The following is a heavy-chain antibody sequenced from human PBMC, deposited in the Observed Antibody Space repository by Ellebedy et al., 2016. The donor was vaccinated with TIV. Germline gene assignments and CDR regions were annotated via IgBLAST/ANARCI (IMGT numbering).Heavy chain of an antibody. Sequence: GGSLRLSCAASGFTFSSYAMSWVRQAPGKGLEWVSAISGSGGSTYYSDSVKGRLTISRDNSKNTLYLQMNSLRAEDTAVYYCAKLGFDILTGCGGMDVWGQGTTVTVSS. CDR2: ISGSGGST. D-gene: IGHD3-9*01. J-gene: IGHJ6*02. V-gene: IGHV3-23*01. CDR3: AKLGFDILTGCGGMDV. CDR1: GFTFSSYA.